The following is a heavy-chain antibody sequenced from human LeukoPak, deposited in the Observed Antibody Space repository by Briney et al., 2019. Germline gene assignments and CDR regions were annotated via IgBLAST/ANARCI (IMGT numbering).Heavy chain of an antibody. Sequence: EASVKVSCKASGYTFTSYDINWVRQAPGQGLEWMGWMNPNSGNTDYAQNFQGRVTMTRNTSISTAYMELSSLRSEDTAVYYCVRGVKQQLIRGNKYFDYWGQGTLVTVSS. CDR2: MNPNSGNT. D-gene: IGHD6-13*01. CDR1: GYTFTSYD. J-gene: IGHJ4*02. CDR3: VRGVKQQLIRGNKYFDY. V-gene: IGHV1-8*01.